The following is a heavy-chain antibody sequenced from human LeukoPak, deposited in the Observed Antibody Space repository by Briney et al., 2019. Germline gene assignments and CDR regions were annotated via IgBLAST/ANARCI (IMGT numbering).Heavy chain of an antibody. V-gene: IGHV1-46*03. D-gene: IGHD1-26*01. CDR1: GYTFTSYY. Sequence: ASVKVSCKASGYTFTSYYMHWVRQAHGQGLEWMGIINPSGGSTSYAQKFQGRVTMTRDTSTSTVYMELSSLRSEDTAVYYCARDLPLGGSYDAFDIWGQGTMVTVSS. CDR2: INPSGGST. CDR3: ARDLPLGGSYDAFDI. J-gene: IGHJ3*02.